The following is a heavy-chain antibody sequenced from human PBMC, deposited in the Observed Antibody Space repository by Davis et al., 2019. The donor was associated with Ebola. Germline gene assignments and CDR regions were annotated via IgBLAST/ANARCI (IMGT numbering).Heavy chain of an antibody. Sequence: MPGGSLRLSCTVSGGSITSYYWSWIRQPPGKGLEWIGYIYYSGSTNYKPSLKSRVTISVDTSKNQFSLKLSSVNAADTAVYYWARWAGIYCSSTSCTDAFDIWGQGTMVTVSS. CDR2: IYYSGST. CDR3: ARWAGIYCSSTSCTDAFDI. J-gene: IGHJ3*02. V-gene: IGHV4-59*01. CDR1: GGSITSYY. D-gene: IGHD2-2*01.